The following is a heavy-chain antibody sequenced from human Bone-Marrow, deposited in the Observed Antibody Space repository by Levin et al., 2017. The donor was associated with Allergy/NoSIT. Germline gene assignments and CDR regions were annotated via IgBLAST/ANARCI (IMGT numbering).Heavy chain of an antibody. V-gene: IGHV3-15*07. CDR1: GFAFSKAW. Sequence: PGESLKISCAASGFAFSKAWMNWVRQAPGKGLEWVGRISINVDGGTTDYAAHVRGRFTISRDDSKNTLYLQMNSLKTEDTAVYYCSSWYFTYGVDVWGQGTMVTVSS. J-gene: IGHJ6*02. D-gene: IGHD6-13*01. CDR2: ISINVDGGTT. CDR3: SSWYFTYGVDV.